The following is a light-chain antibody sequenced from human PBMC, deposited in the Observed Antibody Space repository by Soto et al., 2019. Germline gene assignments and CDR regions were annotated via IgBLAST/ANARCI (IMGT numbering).Light chain of an antibody. V-gene: IGLV2-14*01. Sequence: LTQPASVSGSPGQSITISCTGTSSDVGSYNYVSWYQQHPGKAPKLMIYEVSDRPSGISSRFSGSKSGNTASLTISGLQTEDEADYYCSSYTSSSTLFGTVTKVTVL. CDR2: EVS. J-gene: IGLJ1*01. CDR3: SSYTSSSTL. CDR1: SSDVGSYNY.